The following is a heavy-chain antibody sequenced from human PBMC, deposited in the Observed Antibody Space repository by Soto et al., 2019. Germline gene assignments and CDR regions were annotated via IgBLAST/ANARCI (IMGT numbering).Heavy chain of an antibody. D-gene: IGHD2-2*01. V-gene: IGHV4-34*01. CDR2: INHRGST. CDR3: ARGTQPDYGMDV. J-gene: IGHJ6*02. CDR1: GGSFSGYY. Sequence: SETLSLTCAVYGGSFSGYYWSWIRQPPGKGLEWIGEINHRGSTNYNPSLKSRGTISVDTSKNQFSLKLSSVTAADTAVYYCARGTQPDYGMDVWGQGTTVTVSS.